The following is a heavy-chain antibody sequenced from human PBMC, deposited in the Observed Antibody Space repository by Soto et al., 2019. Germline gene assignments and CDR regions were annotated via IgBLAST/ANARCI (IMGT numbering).Heavy chain of an antibody. CDR3: GRGRTPRNGFAP. J-gene: IGHJ5*02. Sequence: ASVKVSCKDSGYSFTNYDINWVRQAPGQGLEWMGWMNPNSGKTGYAQKFQGRVTMTGNTSISTAYMELSSLRSEDTAVYYWGRGRTPRNGFAPWGKEPRVTVSS. CDR1: GYSFTNYD. CDR2: MNPNSGKT. V-gene: IGHV1-8*01.